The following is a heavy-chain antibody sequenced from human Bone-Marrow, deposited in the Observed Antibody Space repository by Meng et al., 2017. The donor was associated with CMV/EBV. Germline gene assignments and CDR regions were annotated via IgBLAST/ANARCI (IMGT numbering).Heavy chain of an antibody. CDR2: ISYDGSNK. D-gene: IGHD6-19*01. V-gene: IGHV3-30*18. J-gene: IGHJ4*02. CDR1: GFTFSSYG. Sequence: ASGFTFSSYGMHWVRQAPGKGLGWVAVISYDGSNKYYADSVKGRFTISRDNSKNTLYLQMNSLRAEDTAVYYCAKDLYGIAVAGIDYWGQGTLVTVSS. CDR3: AKDLYGIAVAGIDY.